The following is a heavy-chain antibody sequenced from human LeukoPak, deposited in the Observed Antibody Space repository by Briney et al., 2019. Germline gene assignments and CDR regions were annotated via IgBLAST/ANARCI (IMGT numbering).Heavy chain of an antibody. V-gene: IGHV3-33*06. CDR2: IWYDGSNK. CDR3: AKLPSGGTGTALIDY. Sequence: VGSLRLSCGASGFTFSSYGMHWVRQAPGKGLEWVAVIWYDGSNKYYADSVKGRFTISRDNSKNTLYLQMNSLRAEDTAVYYCAKLPSGGTGTALIDYWGQGTLVTVSP. J-gene: IGHJ4*02. CDR1: GFTFSSYG. D-gene: IGHD1-1*01.